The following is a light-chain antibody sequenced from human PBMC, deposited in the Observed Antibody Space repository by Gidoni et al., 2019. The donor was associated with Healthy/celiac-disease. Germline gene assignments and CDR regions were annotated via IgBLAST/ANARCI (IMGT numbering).Light chain of an antibody. CDR1: QSVSNSF. CDR3: HQYGRSPFT. Sequence: EIELTQSPGTLSLSPGERAILSCRASQSVSNSFLAWYQQKPGQAPRLLIYGASNRATGLPDRFSGSGAGTDFTLTISRLEPEDFAVYYCHQYGRSPFTIGPGTKVDVK. CDR2: GAS. J-gene: IGKJ3*01. V-gene: IGKV3-20*01.